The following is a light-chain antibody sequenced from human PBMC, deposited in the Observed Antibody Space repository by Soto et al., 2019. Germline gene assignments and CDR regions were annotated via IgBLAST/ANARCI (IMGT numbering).Light chain of an antibody. V-gene: IGKV1D-8*03. Sequence: VLWIPRSRATLSTSTLARVPISGRMSKGSSSYVAWYQQKPGKAPELLIYGASTLQSGVPSRFSGSGAGTDYILTISFLPAEDVVTYCCQHSSNRSRSFGEGTLLEIK. CDR1: KGSSSY. J-gene: IGKJ5*01. CDR3: QHSSNRSRS. CDR2: GAS.